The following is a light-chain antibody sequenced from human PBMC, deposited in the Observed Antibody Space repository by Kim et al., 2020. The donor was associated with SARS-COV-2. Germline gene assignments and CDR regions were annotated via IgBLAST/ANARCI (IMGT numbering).Light chain of an antibody. V-gene: IGKV3-15*01. CDR2: DAS. CDR1: QTVYNL. J-gene: IGKJ2*01. CDR3: QQYFSWHPMNT. Sequence: IVMTQSPATLAVSPGERVTLSCRASQTVYNLLAWYHQRPGQAPRLLIYDASTRATGIPDRFSGSGSGTEFTLTISSLQSEDFAVYYCQQYFSWHPMNTFGQGTKLEI.